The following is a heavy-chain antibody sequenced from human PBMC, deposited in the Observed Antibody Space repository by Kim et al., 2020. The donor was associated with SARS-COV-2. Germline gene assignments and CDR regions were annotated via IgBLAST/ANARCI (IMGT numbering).Heavy chain of an antibody. CDR2: ISPLFGRS. CDR3: AKEKGNTYGIDS. V-gene: IGHV1-69*05. CDR1: GGTFRSYV. D-gene: IGHD5-18*01. Sequence: SVKVSYKASGGTFRSYVFSWLRQAPGQGPEWIGGISPLFGRSNYAQRFRDRVTMTTDESTSTAFMELNSLRSEDTAVYFCAKEKGNTYGIDSWGQGTV. J-gene: IGHJ4*02.